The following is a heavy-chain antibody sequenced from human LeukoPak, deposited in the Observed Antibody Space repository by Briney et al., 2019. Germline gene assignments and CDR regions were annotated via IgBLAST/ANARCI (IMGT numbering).Heavy chain of an antibody. CDR1: GGSIISYY. D-gene: IGHD3-10*01. Sequence: SESLSLTCTVSGGSIISYYWSWIRPPPGKTVEWIGYIYYSGSTNYNPSLRSRVTISVESSKNQFSLKLSSVTAADTAVYYCARGSGQWGFDSWGQGTLVTVSS. J-gene: IGHJ4*02. CDR2: IYYSGST. CDR3: ARGSGQWGFDS. V-gene: IGHV4-59*01.